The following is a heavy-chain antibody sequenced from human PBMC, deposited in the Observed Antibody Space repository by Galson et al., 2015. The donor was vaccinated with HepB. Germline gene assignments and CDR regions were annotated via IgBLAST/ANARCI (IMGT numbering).Heavy chain of an antibody. V-gene: IGHV3-74*01. CDR3: AGFFVTDGRGY. D-gene: IGHD1-26*01. CDR1: GFTFTSYW. J-gene: IGHJ4*02. Sequence: SLRLSCAASGFTFTSYWMHWVRQAPGKGLVWVSSVNTDGSITTYADSVKGRLTISRDNAKSSLYLQMNSLRAEDTAVYYCAGFFVTDGRGYWGQGSLVTVS. CDR2: VNTDGSIT.